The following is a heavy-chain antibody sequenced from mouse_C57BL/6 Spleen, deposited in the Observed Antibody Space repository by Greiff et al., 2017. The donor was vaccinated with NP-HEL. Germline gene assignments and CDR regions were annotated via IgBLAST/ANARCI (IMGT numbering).Heavy chain of an antibody. D-gene: IGHD2-1*01. CDR1: GFTFSDYG. CDR2: ISSGSSTI. Sequence: EVNVVESGGGLVKPGGSLKLSCAASGFTFSDYGMHWVRQAPEKGLEWVAYISSGSSTIYYADTVKGRFTISRDNAKNTLFLQMTSLRSEDTAMYYCASNYESWFAYWGQGTLVTVSA. J-gene: IGHJ3*01. V-gene: IGHV5-17*01. CDR3: ASNYESWFAY.